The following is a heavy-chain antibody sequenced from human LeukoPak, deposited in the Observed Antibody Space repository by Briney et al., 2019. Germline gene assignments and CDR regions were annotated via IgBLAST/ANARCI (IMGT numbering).Heavy chain of an antibody. CDR3: ARAGTDDFWSGYGARRVGWFDP. CDR1: GGSISSYY. CDR2: SDYSGST. J-gene: IGHJ5*02. Sequence: PSETLSLTCTVSGGSISSYYWSWIRQPPGKGLEWLGYSDYSGSTNYNPSLKSRVTISVDTSKNQFTLKLSSVTAADTAVYYWARAGTDDFWSGYGARRVGWFDPWGQGAPVTVSS. D-gene: IGHD3-3*01. V-gene: IGHV4-59*01.